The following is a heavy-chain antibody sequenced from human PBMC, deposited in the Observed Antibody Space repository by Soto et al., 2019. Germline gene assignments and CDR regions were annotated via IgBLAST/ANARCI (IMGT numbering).Heavy chain of an antibody. Sequence: EVQLLASGGDLVQPGGSLRLSCAASGFTFSGFSMHWIRQTPGSGLEWVSTISGGSVNIDYADSVKVRFTISRYNARNTLYLQMTRLRVEDTATSYCATDEFGGAAKYWGQGTRVSVSS. V-gene: IGHV3-23*01. CDR3: ATDEFGGAAKY. CDR1: GFTFSGFS. D-gene: IGHD1-26*01. J-gene: IGHJ4*02. CDR2: ISGGSVNI.